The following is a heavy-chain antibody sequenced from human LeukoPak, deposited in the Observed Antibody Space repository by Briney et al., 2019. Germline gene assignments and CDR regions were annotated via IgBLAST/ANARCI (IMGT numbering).Heavy chain of an antibody. CDR2: INPSGGST. D-gene: IGHD6-13*01. J-gene: IGHJ4*02. Sequence: ASVKVACKASGYTFTSYYIHWVRQAPGQGLEWMGIINPSGGSTSYAQKFQGRVTMTRDTSTSTVYMELSSLRSEDTAVYYCARDSSPENFDYWGQGTLVTVSS. V-gene: IGHV1-46*01. CDR1: GYTFTSYY. CDR3: ARDSSPENFDY.